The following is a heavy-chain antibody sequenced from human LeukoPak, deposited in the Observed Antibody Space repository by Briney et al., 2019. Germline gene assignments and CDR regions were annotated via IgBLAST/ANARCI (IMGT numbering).Heavy chain of an antibody. V-gene: IGHV3-23*01. D-gene: IGHD2-2*01. CDR2: ISGSGGST. J-gene: IGHJ3*02. Sequence: GGSLRLSCAASGFTFSSYSMNWVRQAPGKGLEWVSAISGSGGSTYYADSVKGRFTISRDNSKNTLYLQMNSLRAEDTAVYYCAKTGQLLGTYAFDIWGQGTMVTVSS. CDR1: GFTFSSYS. CDR3: AKTGQLLGTYAFDI.